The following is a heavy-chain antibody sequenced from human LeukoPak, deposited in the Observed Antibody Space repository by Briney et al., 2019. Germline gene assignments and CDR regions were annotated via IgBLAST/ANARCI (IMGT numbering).Heavy chain of an antibody. CDR3: ARSAVRGVACDY. CDR2: ISTSSRST. CDR1: GFTFSGFS. J-gene: IGHJ4*02. V-gene: IGHV3-48*01. D-gene: IGHD3-10*01. Sequence: HSGGSLRLSCTASGFTFSGFSMHWVRQAPGKGLEWLSYISTSSRSTYYADSVKRRFTISRDNAKNTLFLDMHSLRPGASAVYYCARSAVRGVACDYWGQGTLLTVSS.